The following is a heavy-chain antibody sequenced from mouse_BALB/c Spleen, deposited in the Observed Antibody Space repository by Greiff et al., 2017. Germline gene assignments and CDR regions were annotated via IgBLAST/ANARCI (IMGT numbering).Heavy chain of an antibody. V-gene: IGHV3-2*02. CDR3: ARSLTGTPSY. CDR1: GYSITSDYA. Sequence: VQLQQSGPGLVKPSQSLSLTCTVTGYSITSDYAWNWIRQFPGNKLEWMGYISYSGSTSYNPSLKSRISITRDTSKNQFFLQLNSVTTEDTATYYCARSLTGTPSYWGQGTLVTVSA. D-gene: IGHD4-1*01. J-gene: IGHJ3*01. CDR2: ISYSGST.